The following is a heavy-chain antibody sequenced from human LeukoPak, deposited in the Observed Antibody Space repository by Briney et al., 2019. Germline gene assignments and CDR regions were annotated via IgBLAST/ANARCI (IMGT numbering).Heavy chain of an antibody. CDR1: GGSFSGYY. Sequence: SETLSLTCAVYGGSFSGYYWSWIRQPPGKGLEWIGEINHSGSTNYNPSLKSRVTIPVDTSKNQFSLKLSSVTAADTAAYYCARSSKQQLYNWFDPWGQGTLVTVSS. CDR3: ARSSKQQLYNWFDP. J-gene: IGHJ5*02. V-gene: IGHV4-34*01. CDR2: INHSGST. D-gene: IGHD6-13*01.